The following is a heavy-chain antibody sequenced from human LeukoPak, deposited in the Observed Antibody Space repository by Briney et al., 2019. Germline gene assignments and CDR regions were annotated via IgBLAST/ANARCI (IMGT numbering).Heavy chain of an antibody. D-gene: IGHD4-17*01. J-gene: IGHJ6*04. CDR2: INPNSGGT. CDR3: ARNGDYDYYYGMDV. V-gene: IGHV1-2*04. CDR1: GYTFTGYY. Sequence: ASVKVSCKASGYTFTGYYMHWVRQPPGQGLEWMGWINPNSGGTNYTQKFQGWVTMTRDTSISTAYMELSRLRSDDTAVYYCARNGDYDYYYGMDVWGKGTTVTVSS.